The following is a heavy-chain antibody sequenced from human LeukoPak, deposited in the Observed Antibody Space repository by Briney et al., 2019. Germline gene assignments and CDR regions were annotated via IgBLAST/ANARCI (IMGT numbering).Heavy chain of an antibody. V-gene: IGHV4-4*07. CDR3: ARDFGYGDYFFDD. CDR1: GGSISSYY. D-gene: IGHD4-17*01. J-gene: IGHJ4*02. CDR2: LHTSGST. Sequence: PSETLSLTCTVSGGSISSYYWSWIRQPAGEGLERIGRLHTSGSTHYNPSLKSRVTMSVDTSKNQFSLKLSSVTAADTAVYYCARDFGYGDYFFDDWGQGTLVTVSS.